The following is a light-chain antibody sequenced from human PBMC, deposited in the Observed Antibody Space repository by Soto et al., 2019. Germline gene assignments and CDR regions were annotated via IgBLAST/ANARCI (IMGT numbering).Light chain of an antibody. CDR1: QSVSSSN. CDR3: QQYGTSPPYT. J-gene: IGKJ2*01. Sequence: EIVLTQSPVTLSLSPGERATLSCRASQSVSSSNLAWYQQKTGQAPRLLIYGTSSRATGIQDRFSGSGSGTDFTLTISRLEPEDFAVYYCQQYGTSPPYTFGQGTKLEIK. CDR2: GTS. V-gene: IGKV3-20*01.